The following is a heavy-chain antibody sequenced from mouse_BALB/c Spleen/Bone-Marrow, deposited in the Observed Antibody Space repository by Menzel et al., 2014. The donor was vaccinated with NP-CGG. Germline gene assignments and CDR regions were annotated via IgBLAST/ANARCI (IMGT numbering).Heavy chain of an antibody. V-gene: IGHV1-54*01. J-gene: IGHJ2*01. Sequence: QLVESGAELVRPGTSVKVSCKASGYAFTNFWIEWVKERPGQGLEWIGVINPGSGITNYNERFKGKATLTADKSSSTAYTQLSSLTSDDSAVYFCARRDYRCDVGPFDYWGQGTTLTVSS. D-gene: IGHD2-14*01. CDR2: INPGSGIT. CDR1: GYAFTNFW. CDR3: ARRDYRCDVGPFDY.